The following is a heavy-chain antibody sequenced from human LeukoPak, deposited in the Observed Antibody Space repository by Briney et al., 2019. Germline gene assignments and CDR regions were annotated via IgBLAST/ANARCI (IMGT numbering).Heavy chain of an antibody. V-gene: IGHV4-39*01. CDR3: ARLFGNSDFDY. CDR1: GGSISSSSYY. D-gene: IGHD4-23*01. J-gene: IGHJ4*02. CDR2: IYYSGST. Sequence: PSETLSLTCTVSGGSISSSSYYWGWIRQPPGKGLGWIGSIYYSGSTYYNPSLKSRVTISVDTSKNQFSLKLSSVTAADTAVYYCARLFGNSDFDYGGQGTLVTVSS.